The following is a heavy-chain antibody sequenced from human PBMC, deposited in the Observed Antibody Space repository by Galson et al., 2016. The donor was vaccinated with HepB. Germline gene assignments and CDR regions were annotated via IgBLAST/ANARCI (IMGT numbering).Heavy chain of an antibody. Sequence: SETLSLTCTVSDGSISSYYWSWIRQPPGKGLEWIGYIYYTGSTNYNPSFKSRVTISLDTSKNQFSLKLSSVTAADTAVYYCARDHHREYYSYGMDVWGQGTTVTVSS. D-gene: IGHD1-14*01. CDR2: IYYTGST. V-gene: IGHV4-59*01. CDR3: ARDHHREYYSYGMDV. J-gene: IGHJ6*02. CDR1: DGSISSYY.